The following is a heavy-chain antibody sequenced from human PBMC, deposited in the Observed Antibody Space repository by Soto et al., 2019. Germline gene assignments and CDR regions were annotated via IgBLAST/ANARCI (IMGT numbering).Heavy chain of an antibody. Sequence: SETLSLTCTVSGGSISSYYRSLIRQPAGKGLEWIGRIHPRGSANYNPSLQSRVTMSVDTSKNQYSLKLSSVTAADTAVYYCASSVGSSSWYHLGTFDYWGQGTMVTVSS. CDR1: GGSISSYY. D-gene: IGHD6-13*01. J-gene: IGHJ4*02. CDR2: IHPRGSA. V-gene: IGHV4-4*07. CDR3: ASSVGSSSWYHLGTFDY.